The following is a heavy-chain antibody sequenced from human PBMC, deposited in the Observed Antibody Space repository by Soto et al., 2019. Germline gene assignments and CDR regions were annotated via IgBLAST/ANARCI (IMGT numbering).Heavy chain of an antibody. Sequence: GGSLRLSCAASGFTVSSYWMHWVRQAPGKGLVWVSCINSDGSSTSYADSVKGRFTISRDNAKNTLYLQMNSLRAEDTAVYYCARAALGSSIWYDYWGQGTLVTVSS. V-gene: IGHV3-74*01. CDR3: ARAALGSSIWYDY. D-gene: IGHD6-13*01. CDR2: INSDGSST. J-gene: IGHJ4*02. CDR1: GFTVSSYW.